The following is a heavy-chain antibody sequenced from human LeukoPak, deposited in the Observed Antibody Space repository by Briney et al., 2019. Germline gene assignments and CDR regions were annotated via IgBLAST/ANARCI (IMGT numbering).Heavy chain of an antibody. J-gene: IGHJ5*02. CDR3: ARQGCSSTSCYNWFDP. V-gene: IGHV5-51*01. Sequence: GESLKISCKGSGYSFTSYWIGWVRQMPGKGLEWMGIIYPGDPDTRYSPSFQGQVTISADKSISTAYLQWSSLKASDTAMYYCARQGCSSTSCYNWFDPWGQGTLVTVSS. D-gene: IGHD2-2*01. CDR2: IYPGDPDT. CDR1: GYSFTSYW.